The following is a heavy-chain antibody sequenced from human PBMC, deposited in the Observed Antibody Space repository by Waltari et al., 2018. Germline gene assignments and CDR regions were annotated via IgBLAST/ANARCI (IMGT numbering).Heavy chain of an antibody. D-gene: IGHD3-3*01. CDR2: IYTSGRA. Sequence: QVQLQESGPGLVKPLQPLSLTCTVSGVSMRSGEFYWSWIRQPAGKGLEWIGYIYTSGRATYNPSLKSRVSMSIDTFKNQFSLNLKSVTAADTAVYYCALVRVVNAFDIWGQGTMVTVSS. CDR3: ALVRVVNAFDI. J-gene: IGHJ3*02. CDR1: GVSMRSGEFY. V-gene: IGHV4-61*09.